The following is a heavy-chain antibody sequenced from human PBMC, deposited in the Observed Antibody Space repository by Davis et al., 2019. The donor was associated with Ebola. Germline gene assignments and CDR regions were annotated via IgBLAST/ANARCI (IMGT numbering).Heavy chain of an antibody. CDR2: ISHSGHT. V-gene: IGHV4-30-2*01. J-gene: IGHJ4*02. D-gene: IGHD4-17*01. CDR3: ARVGGYGEYPTVYYFDY. CDR1: GGSISSGGYS. Sequence: SETLSLTCAVSGGSISSGGYSWSWIRQPPGKGLEWIGDISHSGHTYYSPSLRSRLTISVDTSKNHFSLKLSSVTAADTAVYFCARVGGYGEYPTVYYFDYWGQGTQLTVSS.